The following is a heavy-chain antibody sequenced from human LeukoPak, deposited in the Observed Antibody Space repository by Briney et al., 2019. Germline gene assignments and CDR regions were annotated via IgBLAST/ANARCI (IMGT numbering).Heavy chain of an antibody. CDR1: GFTFSNAW. J-gene: IGHJ6*02. V-gene: IGHV3-15*01. D-gene: IGHD3-10*01. CDR3: TTDRVWFGSMDV. Sequence: GGSLRLSCAASGFTFSNAWMSWVRQAPGKGLEWVGRIKSKADGGTTDYAAPVKGRFTISRDDSKNTLYLQMNSLKTEDTAVYYCTTDRVWFGSMDVWGQGTTVTVSS. CDR2: IKSKADGGTT.